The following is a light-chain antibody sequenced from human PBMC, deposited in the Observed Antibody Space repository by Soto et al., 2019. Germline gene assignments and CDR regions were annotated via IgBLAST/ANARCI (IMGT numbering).Light chain of an antibody. CDR1: QSVSSSY. Sequence: EIVLTQSPGTLSLSPGEGATLSCRASQSVSSSYLAWYQQKPGQAPRLFIYAASRRATGIPDRVSGSGSGTVFTLTISSLEPEDFAVYYCLQYVTSPLTFGGGTKVEIK. CDR2: AAS. J-gene: IGKJ4*01. CDR3: LQYVTSPLT. V-gene: IGKV3-20*01.